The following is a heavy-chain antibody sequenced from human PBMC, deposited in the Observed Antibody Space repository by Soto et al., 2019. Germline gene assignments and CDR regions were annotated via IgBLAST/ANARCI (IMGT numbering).Heavy chain of an antibody. J-gene: IGHJ4*02. CDR2: INHSGST. CDR1: GGSFSGYY. V-gene: IGHV4-34*01. D-gene: IGHD3-9*01. Sequence: SETLSLTCAVYGGSFSGYYWSWIRQPPGKGLEWIGEINHSGSTNYNPSLKSRVTISVDTSKNQFSLKLSSVTAADTAVYYCARAFSDILTGYSTFDYWGQGTLVTV. CDR3: ARAFSDILTGYSTFDY.